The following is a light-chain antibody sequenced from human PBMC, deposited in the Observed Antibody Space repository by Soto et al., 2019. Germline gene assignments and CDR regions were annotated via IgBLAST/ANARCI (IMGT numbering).Light chain of an antibody. Sequence: IQLTQSPSSLPASVGDRVTITCRASQGITTYLAWYQQKPGKAPKLLIYAASALQSGVPSRFSGSGSGTDFTLTIRRLQPEDFATYYCLQINSYPYTFGQGTKLEIK. CDR2: AAS. CDR3: LQINSYPYT. J-gene: IGKJ2*01. V-gene: IGKV1-9*01. CDR1: QGITTY.